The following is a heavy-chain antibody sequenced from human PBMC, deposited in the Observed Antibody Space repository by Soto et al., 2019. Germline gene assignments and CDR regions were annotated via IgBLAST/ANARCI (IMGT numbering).Heavy chain of an antibody. CDR2: INAGNGNT. J-gene: IGHJ6*02. D-gene: IGHD3-3*01. CDR3: ARDDFWSGRGEIYHHYYYYGMDV. CDR1: GYTFTSYA. V-gene: IGHV1-3*01. Sequence: ASVKVSCKASGYTFTSYAMHWVRQAPGQRLEWMGWINAGNGNTKYSQKFQGRVTITRDTSASTAYMELSSLRSEDTAVYYCARDDFWSGRGEIYHHYYYYGMDVWGQGTPVTVS.